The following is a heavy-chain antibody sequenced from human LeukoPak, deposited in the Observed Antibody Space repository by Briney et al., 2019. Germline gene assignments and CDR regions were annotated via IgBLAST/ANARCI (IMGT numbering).Heavy chain of an antibody. CDR1: GFTVSSNY. Sequence: GGSLRLSCAASGFTVSSNYMSWVRQAPGKGLEWVSFIYSGGSTYYADSVKGRFTISRDNSKNTLYLQMNSLRAEDTAVYYCARDASSYYDSSGYYRPFDYWGQGTLVTVSS. CDR2: IYSGGST. D-gene: IGHD3-22*01. CDR3: ARDASSYYDSSGYYRPFDY. J-gene: IGHJ4*02. V-gene: IGHV3-66*01.